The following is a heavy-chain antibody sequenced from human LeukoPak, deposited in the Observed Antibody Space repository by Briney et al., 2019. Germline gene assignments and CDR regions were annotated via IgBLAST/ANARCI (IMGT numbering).Heavy chain of an antibody. J-gene: IGHJ4*02. D-gene: IGHD2-15*01. CDR1: GYTFTGYY. V-gene: IGHV1-2*02. Sequence: GASLKASCKASGYTFTGYYMHWVTQAPGHGLEWMGWIDPKSGDTNYAQKFQGRVTMTREASISTAYMELSRLRSDDAAVYYCAREWVVLAAAIFYWGQGTLVTVSS. CDR3: AREWVVLAAAIFY. CDR2: IDPKSGDT.